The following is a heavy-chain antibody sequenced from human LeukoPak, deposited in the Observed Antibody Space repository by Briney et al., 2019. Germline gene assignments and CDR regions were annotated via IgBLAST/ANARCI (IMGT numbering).Heavy chain of an antibody. J-gene: IGHJ6*03. CDR2: IRYDGSNK. Sequence: GGSLRLSCAASGFTFSSYGMHWVRQAPGKGLEWVAFIRYDGSNKYYADSVKGRFTISRDNSKNTLYLQMNSLRAEDTAVYYCAKRGGDDYYMDVWGKGTTVTISS. CDR1: GFTFSSYG. D-gene: IGHD2-21*01. V-gene: IGHV3-30*02. CDR3: AKRGGDDYYMDV.